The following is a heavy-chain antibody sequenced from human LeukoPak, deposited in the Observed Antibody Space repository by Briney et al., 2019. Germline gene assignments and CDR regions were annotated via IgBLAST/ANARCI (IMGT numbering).Heavy chain of an antibody. CDR2: IKSKTDGGTT. J-gene: IGHJ4*02. D-gene: IGHD2-15*01. CDR1: GFTFSNAW. V-gene: IGHV3-15*01. CDR3: PTQRYFGGGSCSSFGY. Sequence: PGGSLRLSCAASGFTFSNAWMSWVRQAPGKGLEWVGRIKSKTDGGTTDYAAPVKSRFTISRDDSKNTLYLQMNSLKTEDTAVYYCPTQRYFGGGSCSSFGYWGKEPLVTASS.